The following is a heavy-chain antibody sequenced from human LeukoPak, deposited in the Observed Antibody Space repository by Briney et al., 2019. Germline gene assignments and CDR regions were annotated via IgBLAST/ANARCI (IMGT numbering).Heavy chain of an antibody. D-gene: IGHD3-3*01. CDR3: ATQIYYYDFWSGYENFQH. Sequence: ASVKVSCKASGYTFTGYYMHWVRQAPGQGLEWMGWINPNSGGTNYARKFQGRVTMTRDTSISTAYMELSRLRSDDTAVYYCATQIYYYDFWSGYENFQHWGQGTLVTVSS. CDR1: GYTFTGYY. V-gene: IGHV1-2*02. J-gene: IGHJ1*01. CDR2: INPNSGGT.